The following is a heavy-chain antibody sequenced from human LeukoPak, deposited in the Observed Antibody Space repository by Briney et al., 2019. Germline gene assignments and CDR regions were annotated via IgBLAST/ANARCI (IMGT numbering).Heavy chain of an antibody. Sequence: GGSLRLSCAASGFSFSNYWMSWVRQAPGKGLEWVANIKKDGSEKYYVDAVKGRFTISRDNAKTSLYLQMNSLRAEDTAVYYCARDLSGIAGYTYGRGIDYWGQGTLVTVSS. D-gene: IGHD5-18*01. J-gene: IGHJ4*02. CDR1: GFSFSNYW. CDR2: IKKDGSEK. V-gene: IGHV3-7*01. CDR3: ARDLSGIAGYTYGRGIDY.